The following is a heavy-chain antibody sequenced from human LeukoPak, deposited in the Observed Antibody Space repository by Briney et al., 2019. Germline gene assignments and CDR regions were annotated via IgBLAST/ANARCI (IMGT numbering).Heavy chain of an antibody. D-gene: IGHD5-18*01. J-gene: IGHJ4*02. CDR3: ARHQDGYTYGYDY. Sequence: GESLKISCKGSGYNFATYWIGWVRQKPGKGLEWVGIVYPGDSDVRYSPSFQGQVTISVDKSINTAYLQWTSLKASDTAKFYCARHQDGYTYGYDYWGQGTLVTVSS. CDR1: GYNFATYW. V-gene: IGHV5-51*01. CDR2: VYPGDSDV.